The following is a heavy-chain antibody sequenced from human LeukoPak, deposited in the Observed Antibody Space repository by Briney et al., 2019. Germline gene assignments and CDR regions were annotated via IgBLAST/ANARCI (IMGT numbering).Heavy chain of an antibody. CDR3: ARVTVTTFSPTDYMDV. CDR1: EFSVGSNY. J-gene: IGHJ6*03. CDR2: ISTSSRNI. D-gene: IGHD4-17*01. Sequence: PGGSLRLSCAASEFSVGSNYMTWVRQAPGKGLEWVSCISTSSRNIFQADSVKGRFTISRDNAKNSLYLQMNSLRAEDTAVYYCARVTVTTFSPTDYMDVWGKGTTVTISS. V-gene: IGHV3-21*01.